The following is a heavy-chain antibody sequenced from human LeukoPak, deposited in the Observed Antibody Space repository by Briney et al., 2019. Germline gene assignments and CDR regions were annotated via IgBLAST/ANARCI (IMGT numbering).Heavy chain of an antibody. D-gene: IGHD3-16*02. J-gene: IGHJ4*02. CDR1: GGFISNGDYY. CDR2: IYYSGNT. V-gene: IGHV4-30-4*01. CDR3: ARGPNYVWGSYQYFDY. Sequence: PSETLSLTCIVSGGFISNGDYYWSWIRQPPGTGLEWIGYIYYSGNTHYNPSLKSRVILSVDTSKNQFSLNLASVTAADTAVYYCARGPNYVWGSYQYFDYWGQGTLVTVSS.